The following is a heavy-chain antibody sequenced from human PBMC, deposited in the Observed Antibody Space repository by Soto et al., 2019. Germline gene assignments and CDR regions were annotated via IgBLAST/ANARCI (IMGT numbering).Heavy chain of an antibody. Sequence: ASVKVSCKASGYTLTGYYMHWVRQAPGQGLEWMGWINPNSGGTNYAQKFQGWVTMTRDTSISTAYMGLSRLRSDDTAVYYCATDRTPGSDALDIWGQGALVTVS. J-gene: IGHJ3*02. CDR1: GYTLTGYY. CDR2: INPNSGGT. CDR3: ATDRTPGSDALDI. D-gene: IGHD3-22*01. V-gene: IGHV1-2*04.